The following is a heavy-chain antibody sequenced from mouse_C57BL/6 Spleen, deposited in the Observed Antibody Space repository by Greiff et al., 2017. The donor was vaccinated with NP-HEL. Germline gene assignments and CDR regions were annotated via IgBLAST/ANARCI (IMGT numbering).Heavy chain of an antibody. Sequence: QVQLQQSGAELARPGASVKLSCKASGYTFTSYGISWVKQRTGQGLEWIGEIYPRSGNTYYNEKFKGKATLTADKSSSTAYMELRSLTSEDSAVYVCARSGSGSAWFAYWGQGTLVTVSA. V-gene: IGHV1-81*01. CDR2: IYPRSGNT. D-gene: IGHD3-2*02. CDR1: GYTFTSYG. J-gene: IGHJ3*01. CDR3: ARSGSGSAWFAY.